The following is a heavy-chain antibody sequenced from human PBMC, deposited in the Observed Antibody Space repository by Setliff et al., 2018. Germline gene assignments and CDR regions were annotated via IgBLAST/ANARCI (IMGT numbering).Heavy chain of an antibody. CDR3: ARGGDFYYGSGTIDS. Sequence: TSETLSLTCSVSSGSVDRDYWSWIRQPPGKGLEWIGYIHYSGNTNYNPSLKSRVTISFITSKNQISLTLSSVPPADTAVYYCARGGDFYYGSGTIDSWGQGTLVTVSS. V-gene: IGHV4-59*02. J-gene: IGHJ4*02. CDR1: SGSVDRDY. CDR2: IHYSGNT. D-gene: IGHD3-10*01.